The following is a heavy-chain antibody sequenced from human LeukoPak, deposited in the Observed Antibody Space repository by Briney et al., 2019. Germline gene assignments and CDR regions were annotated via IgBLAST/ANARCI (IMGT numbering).Heavy chain of an antibody. CDR3: ARDRRGLRFLEWSYFDY. CDR2: IYTSGST. CDR1: GGSISSYY. J-gene: IGHJ4*02. D-gene: IGHD3-3*01. Sequence: SETLSLTCTVSGGSISSYYWGWIRQPAGKGLEWIGRIYTSGSTNYNPSLKSRVTMSVDTSKNQFSLKLSSVTAADTAVYYCARDRRGLRFLEWSYFDYWGQGTLVTVSS. V-gene: IGHV4-4*07.